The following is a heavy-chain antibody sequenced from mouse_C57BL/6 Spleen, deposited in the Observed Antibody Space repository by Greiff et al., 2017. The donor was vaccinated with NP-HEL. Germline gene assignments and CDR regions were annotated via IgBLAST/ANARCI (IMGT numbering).Heavy chain of an antibody. CDR2: INPYNGDT. V-gene: IGHV1-20*01. Sequence: EVQLQQSGPELVKPGDSVKIYCKASGYSFTGYFMNWVMQSHGKSLEWIGRINPYNGDTFYTQKFKGKATLTVDKSSSTAHMELRSLTSEDSAVYYCARTITTVVAPFDYWGQGTTLTVSS. J-gene: IGHJ2*01. D-gene: IGHD1-1*01. CDR3: ARTITTVVAPFDY. CDR1: GYSFTGYF.